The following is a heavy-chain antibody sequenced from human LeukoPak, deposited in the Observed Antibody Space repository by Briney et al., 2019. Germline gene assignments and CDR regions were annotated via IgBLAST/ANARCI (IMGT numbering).Heavy chain of an antibody. CDR2: INHSGST. CDR3: ARGLEHSSGYYLS. CDR1: GGSFSSYY. J-gene: IGHJ5*02. D-gene: IGHD3-22*01. Sequence: SETLSLTCAVYGGSFSSYYWSWIRQPPGKGLEWIGEINHSGSTNYNPSLKSRVTISVDTSKNQFSLKLSSVTAADTAVYYCARGLEHSSGYYLSWGQGTLVTVSS. V-gene: IGHV4-34*01.